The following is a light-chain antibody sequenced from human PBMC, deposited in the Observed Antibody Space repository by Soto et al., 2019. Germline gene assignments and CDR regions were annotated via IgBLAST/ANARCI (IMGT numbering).Light chain of an antibody. V-gene: IGKV3-20*01. Sequence: VLTQSPGTLSLSPGERATLSCRASQSVSSTYLAWYQQKPGQAPRLLIYGASSRATGIPDRFSGSGSGTDFSLTISRLEPEDFAVYYCQQFGSSPRTFGQGTKVEI. CDR3: QQFGSSPRT. J-gene: IGKJ1*01. CDR1: QSVSSTY. CDR2: GAS.